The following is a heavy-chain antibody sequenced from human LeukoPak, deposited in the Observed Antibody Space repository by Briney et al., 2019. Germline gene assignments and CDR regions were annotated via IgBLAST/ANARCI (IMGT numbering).Heavy chain of an antibody. J-gene: IGHJ4*02. CDR3: ARVRDAYNYFHY. D-gene: IGHD1-14*01. Sequence: GGSLRLSCEASGFTFSSYSMNWVRQAPGKGLEWVSYITGSSTTVYYADSVKGRFTISRDNAKSSLYLQMNSLRAEDTAMYYCARVRDAYNYFHYWGQGTLVTVSS. CDR1: GFTFSSYS. V-gene: IGHV3-48*01. CDR2: ITGSSTTV.